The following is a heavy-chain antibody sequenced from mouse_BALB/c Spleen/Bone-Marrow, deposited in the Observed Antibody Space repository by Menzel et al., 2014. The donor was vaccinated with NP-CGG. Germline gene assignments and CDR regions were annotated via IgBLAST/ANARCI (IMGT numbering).Heavy chain of an antibody. Sequence: QVQLQQSGAELVKPGASVKLSCKASGYTFTSYYMYLVKQRPGQGLEWIGEINPSNGGTNFNEKFKSRATLTVDKSSSTAYMQLSSLTSEDSAVYYCTRGRTWDFDYWGQGTTLTVSS. V-gene: IGHV1S81*02. CDR2: INPSNGGT. J-gene: IGHJ2*01. CDR3: TRGRTWDFDY. CDR1: GYTFTSYY. D-gene: IGHD4-1*01.